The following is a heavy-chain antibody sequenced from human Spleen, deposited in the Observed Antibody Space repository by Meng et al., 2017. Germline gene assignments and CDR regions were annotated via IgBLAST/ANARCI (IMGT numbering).Heavy chain of an antibody. V-gene: IGHV1-46*01. CDR3: ARDMGYCDETRCNVNYGMDV. CDR1: GYTFSTHY. J-gene: IGHJ6*02. Sequence: ASVKVSCKASGYTFSTHYIHWVRQAPGQGLEWMGIINPSGGGTGYEQKFQGRVMMTKDRSTSTVYMELSRLRSEDTAEYYCARDMGYCDETRCNVNYGMDVWGQGTTVTVSS. D-gene: IGHD2-2*01. CDR2: INPSGGGT.